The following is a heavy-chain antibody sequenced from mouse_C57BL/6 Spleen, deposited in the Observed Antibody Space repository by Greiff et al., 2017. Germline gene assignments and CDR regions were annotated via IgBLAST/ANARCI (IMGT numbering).Heavy chain of an antibody. Sequence: VQLQQSGAELVRPGASVKLSCTASGFNIKDDYMHWVQQRPEPGLEWIGWFDPENGVPEYASKFQGKATITADTSANTAYLQRSSLTSEDTAVYDCTHYYGRSLYYFDYWGQGTTLTVSS. J-gene: IGHJ2*01. CDR1: GFNIKDDY. CDR3: THYYGRSLYYFDY. V-gene: IGHV14-4*01. D-gene: IGHD1-1*01. CDR2: FDPENGVP.